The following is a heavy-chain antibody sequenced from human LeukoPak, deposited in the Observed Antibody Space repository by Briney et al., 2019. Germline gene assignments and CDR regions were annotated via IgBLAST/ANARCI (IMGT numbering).Heavy chain of an antibody. D-gene: IGHD3-3*02. V-gene: IGHV4-4*09. Sequence: SETLSLTCTVSGGSISNYYWNWIRQSPGKELEWIGYILSSGSTHHNPSLTGRISLSVDTSKNQFSLKLSSVTAADTAVYYCARRVISEFSIDKGNWLDPWGQGTLVTVSS. CDR2: ILSSGST. CDR1: GGSISNYY. J-gene: IGHJ5*02. CDR3: ARRVISEFSIDKGNWLDP.